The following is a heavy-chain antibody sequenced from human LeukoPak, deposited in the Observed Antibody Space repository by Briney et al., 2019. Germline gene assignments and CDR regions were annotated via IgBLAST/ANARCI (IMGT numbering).Heavy chain of an antibody. V-gene: IGHV3-21*01. CDR1: GFTFSSYS. CDR3: AKSPPPAGTLRDY. Sequence: KPGGSLRLSCAASGFTFSSYSMNWVRQAPGKGLEWVSSISSSSSYIYYADSVKGRFTISRDNSKNTLYLQMNSLRAEDTAVYYCAKSPPPAGTLRDYWGQGTLVTVSS. J-gene: IGHJ4*02. D-gene: IGHD6-13*01. CDR2: ISSSSSYI.